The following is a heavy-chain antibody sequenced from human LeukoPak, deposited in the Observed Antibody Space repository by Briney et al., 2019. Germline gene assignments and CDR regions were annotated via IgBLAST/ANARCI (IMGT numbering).Heavy chain of an antibody. D-gene: IGHD4-17*01. CDR1: GGTFTSYA. J-gene: IGHJ6*04. V-gene: IGHV1-69*06. CDR2: IIPIFGRA. Sequence: GASVKVSCKASGGTFTSYAISWVRQAPGQGLEWMGGIIPIFGRANYAQKFQGRVTITADKSTSTAYMELTILRSEDTAVYYCATQRRRATVTTLTSSVDYGMDVWGKGTTVTVSS. CDR3: ATQRRRATVTTLTSSVDYGMDV.